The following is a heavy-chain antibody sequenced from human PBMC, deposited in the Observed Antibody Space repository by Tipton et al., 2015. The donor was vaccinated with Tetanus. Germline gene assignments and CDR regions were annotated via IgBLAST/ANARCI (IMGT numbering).Heavy chain of an antibody. D-gene: IGHD4-23*01. CDR3: TRDSHPTTGIIPS. J-gene: IGHJ5*02. Sequence: SLRLSCAASGFTVTGNYMSWVRQAPGKGLEWVSVTYSGGDTYYADSVKGRFTISRDNSKNTLYLQMNSLRVEDTAVYYCTRDSHPTTGIIPSWGQGTLVTVSS. CDR2: TYSGGDT. V-gene: IGHV3-53*01. CDR1: GFTVTGNY.